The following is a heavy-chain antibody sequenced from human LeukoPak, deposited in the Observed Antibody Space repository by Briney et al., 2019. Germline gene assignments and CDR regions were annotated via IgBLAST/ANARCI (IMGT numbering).Heavy chain of an antibody. D-gene: IGHD6-19*01. CDR2: ISGGGGST. Sequence: PGGSLRLSCAASGFTFSSYAMSWVRQAPEKGLEWVSAISGGGGSTYYADSAKGRFTISRDNSRSTLYLQMNSLRGEDTAVYYCAKGMGSGWVYYYFAYWGQGTLVTVS. CDR3: AKGMGSGWVYYYFAY. V-gene: IGHV3-23*01. J-gene: IGHJ4*02. CDR1: GFTFSSYA.